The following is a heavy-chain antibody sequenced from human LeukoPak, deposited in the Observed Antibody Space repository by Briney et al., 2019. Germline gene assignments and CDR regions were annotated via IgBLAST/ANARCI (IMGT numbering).Heavy chain of an antibody. J-gene: IGHJ6*02. CDR2: ISGGGDTT. V-gene: IGHV3-23*01. D-gene: IGHD3-10*01. CDR1: GFTFSSYA. CDR3: ARALHYYGSGSYPYGMDV. Sequence: GGSLRLSCAASGFTFSSYAMTWVRQAPGKGLEWVAGISGGGDTTYYADSVKGRFTISRDNSKNTLDLRMNSLRAEDTAVYYCARALHYYGSGSYPYGMDVWGQGTTVTVSS.